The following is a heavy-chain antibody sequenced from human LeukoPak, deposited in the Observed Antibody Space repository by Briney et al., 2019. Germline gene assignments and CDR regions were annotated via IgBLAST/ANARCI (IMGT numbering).Heavy chain of an antibody. V-gene: IGHV3-53*01. CDR1: GFTVSSNY. Sequence: PGGSLRLSCAASGFTVSSNYMSWVRQAPGKGLEWVSVIYSGGSTYYADSVKGRFTISRDNSKNTLYLQMNSLRAEDTAVYYCARWLPGSGVDAFDIWGQGTMVTVSS. D-gene: IGHD3-10*01. J-gene: IGHJ3*02. CDR3: ARWLPGSGVDAFDI. CDR2: IYSGGST.